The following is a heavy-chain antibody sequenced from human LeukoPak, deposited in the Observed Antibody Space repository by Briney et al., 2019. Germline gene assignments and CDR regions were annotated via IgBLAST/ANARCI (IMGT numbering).Heavy chain of an antibody. CDR3: AREWYSYPFFDY. J-gene: IGHJ4*02. Sequence: ASVKVSCKASGYTFTSYGISWVRQAPGQGLEWMGWISAYNGNTNYAQKLQGRVTMTADTSTSTAYMELRSLRSDDTAVYYCAREWYSYPFFDYWGQGTLVTVSS. D-gene: IGHD5-18*01. V-gene: IGHV1-18*01. CDR1: GYTFTSYG. CDR2: ISAYNGNT.